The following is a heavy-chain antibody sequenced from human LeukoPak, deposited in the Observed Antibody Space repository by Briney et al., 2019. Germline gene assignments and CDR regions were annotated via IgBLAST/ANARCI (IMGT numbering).Heavy chain of an antibody. CDR3: ARGGIAAAGIDY. V-gene: IGHV3-21*01. CDR1: GFIFSSHT. Sequence: GGSLRLSCAASGFIFSSHTMNWVRQAPGKGLEWVSSISSSSTYIYYADSVKGRFTISRDNAKNSLYLQMNSLRAEDTAVYYCARGGIAAAGIDYWGQGTLVTVSS. D-gene: IGHD6-13*01. CDR2: ISSSSTYI. J-gene: IGHJ4*02.